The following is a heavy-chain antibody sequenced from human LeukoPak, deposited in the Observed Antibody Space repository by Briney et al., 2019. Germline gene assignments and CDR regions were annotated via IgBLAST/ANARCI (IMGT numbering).Heavy chain of an antibody. Sequence: SETLSLTCTVSGGSINFYYWNWIRQPAGKGLEWIGRIYSTGSTNYSPSLNSRVTMSVDKSKNQFSLNLSSVTAADTAVYYCARGIADPYSFDSWGQGILVTVSS. J-gene: IGHJ4*02. CDR3: ARGIADPYSFDS. CDR2: IYSTGST. D-gene: IGHD6-13*01. CDR1: GGSINFYY. V-gene: IGHV4-4*07.